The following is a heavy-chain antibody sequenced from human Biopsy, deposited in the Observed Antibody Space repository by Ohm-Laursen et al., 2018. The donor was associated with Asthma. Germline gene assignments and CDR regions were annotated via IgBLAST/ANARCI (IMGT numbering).Heavy chain of an antibody. CDR2: NDHEEGGT. CDR3: ASDFPKDYVRYNFQF. J-gene: IGHJ4*02. D-gene: IGHD4-17*01. Sequence: ASVKVSCKLSGYSLTALSMHWVRQAPGQGLEWMGGNDHEEGGTVNARRFQGRVTMTEDTSTDTAYMELSSLSSDDTAVYYCASDFPKDYVRYNFQFWGQGTLVTVSS. CDR1: GYSLTALS. V-gene: IGHV1-24*01.